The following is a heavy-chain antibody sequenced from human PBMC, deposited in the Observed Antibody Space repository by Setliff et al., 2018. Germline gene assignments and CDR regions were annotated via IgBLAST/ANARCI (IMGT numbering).Heavy chain of an antibody. V-gene: IGHV3-23*01. CDR3: VCFSWRGCSGDTCYSGDDSFDM. CDR2: INSGGSST. CDR1: GLIFGNYA. D-gene: IGHD2-15*01. J-gene: IGHJ3*02. Sequence: LRLSCAASGLIFGNYAMTWVRQAPGKGLEWVSAINSGGSSTYYADSVKGRFTVSRDNSKDTLYLQMNSLRVEDSAIYYCVCFSWRGCSGDTCYSGDDSFDMWGQGTVVTVSS.